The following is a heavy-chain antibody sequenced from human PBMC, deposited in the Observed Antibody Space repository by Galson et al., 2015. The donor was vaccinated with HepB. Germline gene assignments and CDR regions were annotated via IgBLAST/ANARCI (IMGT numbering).Heavy chain of an antibody. CDR2: INPSGGST. V-gene: IGHV1-46*04. D-gene: IGHD4-17*01. CDR1: GYTFTSYY. Sequence: SVKVSCKASGYTFTSYYMHWVRQAPGQGLEWMGIINPSGGSTSYAQKLQGRVTMTRDTSTSTVYMELSSLRSEDTAVYYCAREMLPDRDYGDYGGYYYYGMDVWGQGTTVTVSS. J-gene: IGHJ6*02. CDR3: AREMLPDRDYGDYGGYYYYGMDV.